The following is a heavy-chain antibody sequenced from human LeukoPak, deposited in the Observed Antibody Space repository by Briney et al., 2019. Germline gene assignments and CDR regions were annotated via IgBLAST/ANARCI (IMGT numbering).Heavy chain of an antibody. CDR1: GGSLSSYY. CDR3: ATSVDTDMVGVY. D-gene: IGHD5-18*01. V-gene: IGHV4-4*07. J-gene: IGHJ4*02. CDR2: MYINGRT. Sequence: KPSEALSLACRVSGGSLSSYYWNWIRQPAGRGLEWIGHMYINGRTNYNTAIKSRVSMSLDTSKNQFSLKPGSATAADTAVYYCATSVDTDMVGVYWGQGTLVTVSS.